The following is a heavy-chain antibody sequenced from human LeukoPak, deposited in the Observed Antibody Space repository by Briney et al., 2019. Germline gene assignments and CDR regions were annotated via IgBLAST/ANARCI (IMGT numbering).Heavy chain of an antibody. CDR2: INPSGGST. V-gene: IGHV1-46*01. CDR1: GYTFTSYY. D-gene: IGHD1-26*01. J-gene: IGHJ3*02. Sequence: ASVKVSCKASGYTFTSYYMHWVRQAPGQGLERMGIINPSGGSTSYAQKFQGRVTMTRDTSTSTVYMELSSLRSEDTAVYYCARDNPSGSYGGGAFDIWGQGTMVTVSS. CDR3: ARDNPSGSYGGGAFDI.